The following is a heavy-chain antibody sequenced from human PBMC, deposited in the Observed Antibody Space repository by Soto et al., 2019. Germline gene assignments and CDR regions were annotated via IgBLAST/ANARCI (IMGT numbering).Heavy chain of an antibody. CDR2: ISYDGSNK. J-gene: IGHJ6*02. D-gene: IGHD4-4*01. V-gene: IGHV3-30*18. CDR1: GFTFSSYG. CDR3: AKDLGLTTDTWGYYYYYGMDV. Sequence: GGSLRLSCAASGFTFSSYGMHWVRQAPGKGLEWVAVISYDGSNKYYADSVKGRFTISRDNSKNTLYLQMNSLRAEDTAVYYCAKDLGLTTDTWGYYYYYGMDVWGQGTTVTVSS.